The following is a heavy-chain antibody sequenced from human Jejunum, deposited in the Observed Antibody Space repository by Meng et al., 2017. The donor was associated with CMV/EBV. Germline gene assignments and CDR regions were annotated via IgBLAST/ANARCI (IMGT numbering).Heavy chain of an antibody. CDR2: IYCDDDK. CDR3: AHSSYDSSWYRGPDY. V-gene: IGHV2-5*02. J-gene: IGHJ4*02. Sequence: QKPLKESGPTLVKPQPTLTLTCTFSGFSLSTSEVAVGWIRQPPGKALEWVALIYCDDDKRYSPSLKNRLTITKDTSKNQVILTMTNMDPMDTATYYCAHSSYDSSWYRGPDYWGQGTLVTVSS. D-gene: IGHD6-13*01. CDR1: GFSLSTSEVA.